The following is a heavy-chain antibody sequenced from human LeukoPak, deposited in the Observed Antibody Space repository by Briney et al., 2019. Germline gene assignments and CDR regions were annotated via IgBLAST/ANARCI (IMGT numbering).Heavy chain of an antibody. J-gene: IGHJ6*03. Sequence: GGSLRLSCAASGFTFSGYSMQWVRQAPGKGLEWVAFIRYDGSNKYYADSVKGRFTISRDNSKNTLYLQMNSLRAEDTAVYYCEKDTVLLPSRGIDVWGKGTTVTVSS. CDR2: IRYDGSNK. V-gene: IGHV3-30*02. D-gene: IGHD3-22*01. CDR3: EKDTVLLPSRGIDV. CDR1: GFTFSGYS.